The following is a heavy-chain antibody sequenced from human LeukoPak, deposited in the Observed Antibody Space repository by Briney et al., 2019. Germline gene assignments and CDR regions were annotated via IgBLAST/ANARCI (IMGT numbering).Heavy chain of an antibody. V-gene: IGHV4-4*07. CDR1: GGSISSYY. D-gene: IGHD5-24*01. CDR3: ARERRDGYKSYFDY. CDR2: IYTSGST. J-gene: IGHJ4*02. Sequence: SETLSLTCTVSGGSISSYYCTWIRQPAGKGLELIGRIYTSGSTNYNPSLQSRVTMSVDTSKNQFSLKLSSVTSADTAVYYCARERRDGYKSYFDYWGQGTLVTVSS.